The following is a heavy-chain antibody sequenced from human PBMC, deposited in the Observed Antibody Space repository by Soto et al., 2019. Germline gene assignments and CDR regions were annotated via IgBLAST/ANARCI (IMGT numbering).Heavy chain of an antibody. Sequence: GGSLRLSCAASGFTFSSYAMSWVRQAPGKGLEWVAAISGSGGSTHYADSVKGRFTISRDNSKNTLYLQMNSLRAEDTAVYYCAKVLDYDILTGYSDYFDYWGQGTLVTVSS. CDR2: ISGSGGST. V-gene: IGHV3-23*01. CDR3: AKVLDYDILTGYSDYFDY. J-gene: IGHJ4*02. CDR1: GFTFSSYA. D-gene: IGHD3-9*01.